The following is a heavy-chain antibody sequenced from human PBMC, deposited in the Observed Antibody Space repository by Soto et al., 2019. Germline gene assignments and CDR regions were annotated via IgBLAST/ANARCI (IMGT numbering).Heavy chain of an antibody. V-gene: IGHV1-18*04. CDR3: ARVGYDFRSGYYNYFDY. D-gene: IGHD3-3*01. J-gene: IGHJ4*02. CDR2: ISAYNGNT. CDR1: GYTFTSYG. Sequence: ASVKVSCKASGYTFTSYGISWVRQAPGQGLEWMGWISAYNGNTNYAQKLQGRVTMTTDTSTSTAYMELRSLRSDDTAVYYCARVGYDFRSGYYNYFDYWGQGTLVTVSS.